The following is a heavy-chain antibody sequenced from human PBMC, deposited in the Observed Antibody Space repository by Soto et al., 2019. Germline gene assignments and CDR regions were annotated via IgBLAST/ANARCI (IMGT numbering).Heavy chain of an antibody. CDR2: ISGSGGST. CDR1: GFTFSSYA. CDR3: AKGFEYRGRPYYFDY. V-gene: IGHV3-23*01. Sequence: EVQLLESGGGLVQPGGSLRLSCAASGFTFSSYAMSWVRQAPGKGLDWVSAISGSGGSTYYADSVKGRFTISRDNSKNTLYLQMNSLRAEDTAVYYCAKGFEYRGRPYYFDYWGQGTLVTVSS. D-gene: IGHD2-21*01. J-gene: IGHJ4*02.